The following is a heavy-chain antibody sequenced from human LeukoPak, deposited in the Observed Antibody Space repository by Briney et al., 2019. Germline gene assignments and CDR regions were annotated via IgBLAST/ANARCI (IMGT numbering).Heavy chain of an antibody. J-gene: IGHJ4*02. Sequence: SETLSLTCTVSGGSISSYYWSWIRQPAGKGLEWIGRIYTSGTTNYNPSLKRRVTMSVDTPKNQFSLKMRSVTAADTAVYYCARANYDGSDYWGQGTLVTVSS. CDR2: IYTSGTT. CDR1: GGSISSYY. CDR3: ARANYDGSDY. D-gene: IGHD3-22*01. V-gene: IGHV4-4*07.